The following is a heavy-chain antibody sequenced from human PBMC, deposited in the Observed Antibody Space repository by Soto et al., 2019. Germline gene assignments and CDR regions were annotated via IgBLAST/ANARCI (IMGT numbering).Heavy chain of an antibody. CDR3: ARDRDTAMVTREKIMDV. J-gene: IGHJ6*02. CDR2: ISYDGSNK. V-gene: IGHV3-30-3*01. D-gene: IGHD5-18*01. Sequence: GGSLRLSCAASGFTVSSNYMSWVRQAPGKGLEWVAVISYDGSNKYYADSVKGRFTISRDNSKNTLYLQMNSLRAEDTAVYYCARDRDTAMVTREKIMDVWGQGTTVTVSS. CDR1: GFTVSSNY.